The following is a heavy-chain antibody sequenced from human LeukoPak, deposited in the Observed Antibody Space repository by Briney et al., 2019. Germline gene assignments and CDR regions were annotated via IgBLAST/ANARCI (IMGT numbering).Heavy chain of an antibody. CDR1: GDSITDPTYY. CDR2: IYASGST. Sequence: SETLSLTCTVSGDSITDPTYYWGWIRQPPGKGLEWIGSIYASGSTYYNPSLQSRVSIPVDTSNNQVSLRLTSVTAADTALYYCARGYCRVGACYLDYWGQGTLVTVSS. CDR3: ARGYCRVGACYLDY. D-gene: IGHD2-15*01. V-gene: IGHV4-39*07. J-gene: IGHJ4*02.